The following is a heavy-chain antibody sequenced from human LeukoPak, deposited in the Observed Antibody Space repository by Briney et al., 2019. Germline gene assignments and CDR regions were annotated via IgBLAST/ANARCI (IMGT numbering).Heavy chain of an antibody. V-gene: IGHV4-59*01. CDR1: GGSFSSNY. CDR2: IHYSGAT. Sequence: KTSETLTLTCTVSGGSFSSNYWSWIRQPPGKGLEWIGYIHYSGATNYNPSLRSLVTISADTSKNQFSLKLSSVTAANTAMYYCARDAAGLNSSWEFDYWGQGTLVTVSS. D-gene: IGHD6-13*01. CDR3: ARDAAGLNSSWEFDY. J-gene: IGHJ4*02.